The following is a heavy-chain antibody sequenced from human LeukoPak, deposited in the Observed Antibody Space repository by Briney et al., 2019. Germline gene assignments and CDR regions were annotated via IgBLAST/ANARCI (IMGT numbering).Heavy chain of an antibody. J-gene: IGHJ5*02. Sequence: GGSLRLSCAASGFTFSSYAMSWVRQAPGKGLEWVSAISSSGGSTYYADSVKGRFTISRDNSKNTLYLQMNSLRAEDTAVYYCAKDRGSSSWYYNWFDPWGQGTLVTVSS. CDR1: GFTFSSYA. V-gene: IGHV3-23*01. D-gene: IGHD6-13*01. CDR3: AKDRGSSSWYYNWFDP. CDR2: ISSSGGST.